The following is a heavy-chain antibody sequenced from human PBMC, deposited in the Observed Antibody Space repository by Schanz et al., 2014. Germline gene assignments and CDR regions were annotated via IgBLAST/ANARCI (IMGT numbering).Heavy chain of an antibody. Sequence: EVQLLESGGGLVQPGGSLRLSCAASGFTFSSYAMSWVRQAPGKGLEWVSALSGSGGSTYYADSVKGRFTISRDNSKNTLYRQMNSLRAEDTAVYYSAKQSQYDSVHGTRIRGHGSLVSVSS. CDR1: GFTFSSYA. D-gene: IGHD3-9*01. CDR2: LSGSGGST. CDR3: AKQSQYDSVHGTRI. V-gene: IGHV3-23*01. J-gene: IGHJ4*03.